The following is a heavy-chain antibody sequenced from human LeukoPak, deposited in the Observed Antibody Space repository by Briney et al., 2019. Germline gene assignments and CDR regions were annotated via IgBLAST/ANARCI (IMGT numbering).Heavy chain of an antibody. CDR3: ARASNWGSNPEAFDI. CDR1: GYTFTSYG. Sequence: GASVKVSCKASGYTFTSYGISWVRQAPGQGLEWMGWISAYNGNTNYAQKLQGRVTMTTDTSTSTAYMELRSLRSDDTAVYYCARASNWGSNPEAFDIWGQGTMVTVSS. D-gene: IGHD7-27*01. CDR2: ISAYNGNT. V-gene: IGHV1-18*01. J-gene: IGHJ3*02.